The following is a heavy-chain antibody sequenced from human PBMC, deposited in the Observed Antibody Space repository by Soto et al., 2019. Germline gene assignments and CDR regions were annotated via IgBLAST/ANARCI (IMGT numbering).Heavy chain of an antibody. CDR3: ARVRLGQWLVPHDAFDI. J-gene: IGHJ3*02. Sequence: QVQLVQSGAEVKKPGASVKVSCKASGYTFTSYGISWVRQAPGQGLEWMGWISAYNGNTNYAQKTQGRVTMTTATYTSTAYMELRSLRSDDTAVYYRARVRLGQWLVPHDAFDIWGQGTMVTVSS. CDR1: GYTFTSYG. CDR2: ISAYNGNT. D-gene: IGHD6-19*01. V-gene: IGHV1-18*01.